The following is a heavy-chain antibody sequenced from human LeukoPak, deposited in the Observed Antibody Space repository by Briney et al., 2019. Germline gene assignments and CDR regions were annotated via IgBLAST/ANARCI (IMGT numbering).Heavy chain of an antibody. J-gene: IGHJ5*02. D-gene: IGHD3-10*01. CDR1: GFTFSSYA. V-gene: IGHV3-23*01. CDR3: AKVGSRMVREVINWFDP. CDR2: ISGSGGST. Sequence: GGSLRLSCAASGFTFSSYAMSWVRQAPGKGLEWVSAISGSGGSTYYADSVKGRFTISRDNSKNTLYLQMNSLRAEDTAVYYCAKVGSRMVREVINWFDPWGQGTLVTVSS.